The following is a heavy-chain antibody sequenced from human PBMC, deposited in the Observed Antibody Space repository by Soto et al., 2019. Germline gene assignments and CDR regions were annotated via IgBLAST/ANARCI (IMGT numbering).Heavy chain of an antibody. CDR3: AKDHVVDGRVYGSSELFF. J-gene: IGHJ4*02. CDR2: ISSDGDIT. V-gene: IGHV3-64*04. CDR1: GSTFSEYS. D-gene: IGHD3-10*01. Sequence: PGGSLRLSCSASGSTFSEYSMHWVRQAPGKGLQYVSTISSDGDITYYADSVKGRFTISRDNSRNTLYLQMNSLRTEDTAVYYCAKDHVVDGRVYGSSELFFWGQGTQVTVSS.